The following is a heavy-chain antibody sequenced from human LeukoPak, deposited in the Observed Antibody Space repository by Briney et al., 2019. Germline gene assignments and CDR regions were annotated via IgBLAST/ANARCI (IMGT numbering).Heavy chain of an antibody. J-gene: IGHJ4*02. CDR1: GYTFSTYW. CDR2: INSDGSST. D-gene: IGHD6-13*01. V-gene: IGHV3-74*01. Sequence: GGSLRLSCAASGYTFSTYWMHWVRQAPGKGLVWVSRINSDGSSTNYADSVEGRFTISRDNAKNTLYLQMNSLRAEDTAVYYCARDLSTSWYYFDYWGQGTLVTVSS. CDR3: ARDLSTSWYYFDY.